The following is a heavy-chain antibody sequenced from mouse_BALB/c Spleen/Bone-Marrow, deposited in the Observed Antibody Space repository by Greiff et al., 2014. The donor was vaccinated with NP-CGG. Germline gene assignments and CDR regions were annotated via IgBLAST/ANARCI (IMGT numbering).Heavy chain of an antibody. V-gene: IGHV1S81*02. CDR3: ARYDGPAWFAY. J-gene: IGHJ3*01. Sequence: VQLQQSGAELVKPGASVKLSCKASGYTFTSYWIHWVKLRPGQGLEWIGEINPSNGRTNYNEKFKNKATLTGDKSSSTAYIQLSSLTSEDSAVYYCARYDGPAWFAYWGQGTLVTVSA. CDR1: GYTFTSYW. CDR2: INPSNGRT. D-gene: IGHD2-3*01.